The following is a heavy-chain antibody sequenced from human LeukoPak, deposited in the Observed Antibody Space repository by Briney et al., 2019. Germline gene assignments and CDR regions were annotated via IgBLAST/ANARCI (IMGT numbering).Heavy chain of an antibody. Sequence: SETLSLTCTVSGGSINNSSFSWGWIRQPPGKGLEWIGTIYYSGSTYYNPSLKSRVTISVDTSKNQFSLKLSSVTTAADTAVYYCVSQSSGWYYFDYWGQGTPVTVSS. CDR3: VSQSSGWYYFDY. D-gene: IGHD6-19*01. J-gene: IGHJ4*02. CDR1: GGSINNSSFS. V-gene: IGHV4-39*01. CDR2: IYYSGST.